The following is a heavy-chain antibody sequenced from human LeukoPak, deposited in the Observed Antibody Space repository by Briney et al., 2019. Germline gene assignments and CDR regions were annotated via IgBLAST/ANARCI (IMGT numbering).Heavy chain of an antibody. CDR3: AKRLQLWSAHWYFDL. CDR2: ISSSSSTI. J-gene: IGHJ2*01. V-gene: IGHV3-48*04. Sequence: QPGGSLRLSCAASGFTFSSYSKNWVRQAPGKGLKWVSYISSSSSTIYYADSVKGRFTISRDNAKSSLYLQMNSLRAEDTAVYYCAKRLQLWSAHWYFDLWGRGTLVTVSS. D-gene: IGHD5-18*01. CDR1: GFTFSSYS.